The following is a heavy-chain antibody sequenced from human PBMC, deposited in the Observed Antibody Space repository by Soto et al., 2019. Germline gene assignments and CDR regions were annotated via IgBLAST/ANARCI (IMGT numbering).Heavy chain of an antibody. Sequence: QVQLQESGPGLVKPSQTLSLTCTVSGGSITSGGYCWTGIRQHPVKGLEWMGHIYYSGSTSYNPSLKSRVTISIDTSKNQFSLKLTSVTAADTAVYYCARDGDYFGSGSPPLLSRWGQGTLVTVSS. V-gene: IGHV4-31*03. J-gene: IGHJ4*02. D-gene: IGHD3-10*01. CDR2: IYYSGST. CDR1: GGSITSGGYC. CDR3: ARDGDYFGSGSPPLLSR.